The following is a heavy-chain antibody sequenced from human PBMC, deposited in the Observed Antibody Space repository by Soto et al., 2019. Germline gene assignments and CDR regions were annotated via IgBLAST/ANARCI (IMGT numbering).Heavy chain of an antibody. V-gene: IGHV3-23*01. CDR2: ISGRGTTT. CDR3: AKSLYGGNEY. CDR1: GFSFSVYA. D-gene: IGHD4-17*01. J-gene: IGHJ4*01. Sequence: EVQLLESGGGLVQPGGSLRLSCAASGFSFSVYAMSWVRQAPGKGLESVSSISGRGTTTSYADSVKGRFTISRDNSKNTLYVQKTSLRVEATAVYYCAKSLYGGNEYWGQGTLVTVSP.